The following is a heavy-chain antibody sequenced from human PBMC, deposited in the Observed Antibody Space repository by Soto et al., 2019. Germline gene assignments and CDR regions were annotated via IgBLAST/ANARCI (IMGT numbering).Heavy chain of an antibody. V-gene: IGHV3-23*01. CDR2: ISAFSDSI. D-gene: IGHD2-21*02. CDR3: AKKRRSGGDNWYFDS. Sequence: GGSLRLSCAASGFTFSSYAMSWVRQAPGKGLEWVAGISAFSDSILYADSVEGRFTISRDNSKNTLYLQLNSLRADDTAVYFCAKKRRSGGDNWYFDSWGQGTLVAVSS. J-gene: IGHJ4*02. CDR1: GFTFSSYA.